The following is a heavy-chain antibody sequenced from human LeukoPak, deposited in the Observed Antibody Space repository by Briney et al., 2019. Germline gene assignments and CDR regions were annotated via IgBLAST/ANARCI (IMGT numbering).Heavy chain of an antibody. V-gene: IGHV3-21*06. J-gene: IGHJ3*02. CDR1: GFTFSSYS. D-gene: IGHD6-6*01. CDR3: GRVGGRSKAAKGDAFDI. CDR2: ISSGSTYM. Sequence: GGSLRLSCAASGFTFSSYSMNWVSQAPGKGLEWVSSISSGSTYMYYADSVKGRFTISRDNAQNSVFLQMNSLRAEDTAVYYCGRVGGRSKAAKGDAFDIWGQGTMVVVSS.